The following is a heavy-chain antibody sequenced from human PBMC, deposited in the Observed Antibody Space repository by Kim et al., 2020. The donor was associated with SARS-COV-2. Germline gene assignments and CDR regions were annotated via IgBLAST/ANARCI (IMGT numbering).Heavy chain of an antibody. Sequence: ASVKVSCKASGYTLTSYDINWVPQATGQGLEWMGWMSPYSGNIHYAQKFQGRVTMTRDTSIGTAYMELSSLRSEDTAVYYCARADVGGTYTFDYWGQGTLVTVSS. CDR3: ARADVGGTYTFDY. D-gene: IGHD3-16*01. J-gene: IGHJ4*02. CDR1: GYTLTSYD. V-gene: IGHV1-8*01. CDR2: MSPYSGNI.